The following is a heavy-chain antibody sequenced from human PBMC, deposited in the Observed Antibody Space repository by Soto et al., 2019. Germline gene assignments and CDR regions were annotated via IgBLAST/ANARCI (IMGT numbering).Heavy chain of an antibody. CDR3: ARAYCSGGSCYRELFHNWFDP. D-gene: IGHD2-15*01. V-gene: IGHV1-69*13. Sequence: SVKGSSKASGGTFSSYSISWVRHSPGQGLEWMGGIIPIFGTANYAQKFQGRVTITADESTSTAYMELSSLRSEDTAVYYCARAYCSGGSCYRELFHNWFDPWGQGTLVTV. J-gene: IGHJ5*02. CDR2: IIPIFGTA. CDR1: GGTFSSYS.